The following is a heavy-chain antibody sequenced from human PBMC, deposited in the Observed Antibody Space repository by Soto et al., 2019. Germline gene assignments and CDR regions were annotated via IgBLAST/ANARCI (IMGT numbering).Heavy chain of an antibody. CDR3: ARDLGDGYNPYFDY. V-gene: IGHV4-61*01. D-gene: IGHD5-12*01. Sequence: QVQLQELGPGLVKPSETLSLTCTVSGGSVSSGSYYWSWIRQPPGKGLEWIGYIYYSGSTNYNPSLKSRVTISVDTSKNQFSLKLSSVTAADTAVYYCARDLGDGYNPYFDYWGQGTLVTVSS. CDR1: GGSVSSGSYY. CDR2: IYYSGST. J-gene: IGHJ4*02.